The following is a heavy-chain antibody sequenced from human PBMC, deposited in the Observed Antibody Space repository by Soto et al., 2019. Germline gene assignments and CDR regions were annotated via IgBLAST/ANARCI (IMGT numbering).Heavy chain of an antibody. CDR2: IWYDGSNK. J-gene: IGHJ4*02. Sequence: PGGSLRLSCAASGFTFSSYGMHWVRQALGKGLEWVAVIWYDGSNKYYADSVKGRFTISRDNSKNTLYLQMNSLRAEDTAVYYCARTYYDSSGYYYLYYFDYWGQGTLVTVSS. CDR3: ARTYYDSSGYYYLYYFDY. D-gene: IGHD3-22*01. V-gene: IGHV3-33*01. CDR1: GFTFSSYG.